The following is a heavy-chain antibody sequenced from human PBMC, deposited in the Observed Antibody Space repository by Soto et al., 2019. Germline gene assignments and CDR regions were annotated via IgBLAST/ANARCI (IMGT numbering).Heavy chain of an antibody. J-gene: IGHJ4*02. CDR3: ARDNCSSTSSYSMGPDY. CDR1: GYAFTSYY. CDR2: INPSGGST. V-gene: IGHV1-46*01. D-gene: IGHD2-2*01. Sequence: ASVKVSCKASGYAFTSYYMHWVRQAPGQGLEWMGIINPSGGSTSYAQKFQGRVTMTRDTSTSTVYMELSSLRSEDMAVYYCARDNCSSTSSYSMGPDYWGQGTLVTVSS.